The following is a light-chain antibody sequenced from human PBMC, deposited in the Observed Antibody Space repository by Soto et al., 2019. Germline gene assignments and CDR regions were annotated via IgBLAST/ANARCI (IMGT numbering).Light chain of an antibody. CDR1: QGISNY. J-gene: IGKJ4*01. V-gene: IGKV1-27*01. CDR3: PKYTSALRP. Sequence: CRASQGISNYLAWYQQKPGKVPKLLIYAASTLQSGVPSRVSGSRSGTDFTVTLLSRQPEHVGTYPSPKYTSALRPIAGGTKVDI. CDR2: AAS.